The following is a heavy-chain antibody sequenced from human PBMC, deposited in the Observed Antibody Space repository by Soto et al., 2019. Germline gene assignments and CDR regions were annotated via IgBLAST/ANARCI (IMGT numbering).Heavy chain of an antibody. J-gene: IGHJ4*02. CDR3: ARVWSVGLSTRSFDY. V-gene: IGHV4-59*01. CDR1: GGSISSYY. Sequence: SETLSLTCTVSGGSISSYYWSWIRQPPGKGLEWIGYIYYSGSTNYNPSLKSRVTISVDTSKNQFSLKLSSVTAAGTAVYYCARVWSVGLSTRSFDYWGQGTLVTVSS. CDR2: IYYSGST. D-gene: IGHD1-26*01.